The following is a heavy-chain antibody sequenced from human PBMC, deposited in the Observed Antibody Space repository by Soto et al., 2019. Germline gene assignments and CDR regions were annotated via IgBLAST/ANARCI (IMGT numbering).Heavy chain of an antibody. J-gene: IGHJ4*02. CDR1: GYTFTSYA. V-gene: IGHV1-3*01. CDR3: ARGIPYYDSSGYDY. D-gene: IGHD3-22*01. CDR2: INAGNGNT. Sequence: QVQLVQSGAEVKKPGASVKVSCKASGYTFTSYAMHWVRQAPGQRLEWMGWINAGNGNTKYSQKFQGRVTITRDTSASTAYMELSSLRSEDTAVYYCARGIPYYDSSGYDYWGQGTLVPVSS.